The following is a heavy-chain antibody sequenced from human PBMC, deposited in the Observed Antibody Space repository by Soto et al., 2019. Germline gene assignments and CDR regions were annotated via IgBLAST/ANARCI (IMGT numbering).Heavy chain of an antibody. Sequence: NPSETLSLTCAVSGDSISSAYYWAWIRQPPGKGLEWIGSIYHSGTTYYNPSLESRVTISVDTSMNQFSLKLSSVTAADSALYYCARTDSVGYYPYF. D-gene: IGHD3-22*01. J-gene: IGHJ4*01. CDR3: ARTDSVGYYPYF. CDR1: GDSISSAYY. CDR2: IYHSGTT. V-gene: IGHV4-38-2*01.